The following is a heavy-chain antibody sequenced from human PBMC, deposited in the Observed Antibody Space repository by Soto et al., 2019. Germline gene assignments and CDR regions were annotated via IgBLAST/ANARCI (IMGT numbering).Heavy chain of an antibody. CDR1: GYTFTSYA. D-gene: IGHD2-15*01. Sequence: ASVKVSCKASGYTFTSYAMHWVRQAPGQRLEWMGWINAGNGNTKYSQKFQGRVTITRDTSASTAYMELSSLRSEDTAVYYCARKSGLGYCSGGSCYSPYYYYGMDVWGQGTTVTVSS. CDR3: ARKSGLGYCSGGSCYSPYYYYGMDV. V-gene: IGHV1-3*01. CDR2: INAGNGNT. J-gene: IGHJ6*02.